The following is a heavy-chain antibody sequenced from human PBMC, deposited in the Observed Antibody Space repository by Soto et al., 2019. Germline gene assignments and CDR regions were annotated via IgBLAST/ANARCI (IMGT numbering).Heavy chain of an antibody. J-gene: IGHJ4*02. Sequence: QVQLVQSGAEVKKPGASVKVSCKASGYTFITYDINWVRQAPGQGLEWMGWMNPYKGNAGYAQKFQGRVTMTRITSISTAYRKLTPLKSNATAVYSCARRNKTSGPPYFDPWDKGTQVT. CDR2: MNPYKGNA. CDR1: GYTFITYD. CDR3: ARRNKTSGPPYFDP. V-gene: IGHV1-8*01.